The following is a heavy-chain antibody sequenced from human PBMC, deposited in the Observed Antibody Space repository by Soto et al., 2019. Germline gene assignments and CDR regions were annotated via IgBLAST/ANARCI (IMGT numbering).Heavy chain of an antibody. J-gene: IGHJ4*02. D-gene: IGHD2-15*01. V-gene: IGHV4-59*01. CDR3: ARVVAATGFDY. CDR1: GGSISSYY. Sequence: KPSETLSLTCTVSGGSISSYYWSWIRQPPGKGLEWIGYIYYSGSTNYNPSLKSRVTISVDTSKNQFSLKLSSVTAADTAVYYCARVVAATGFDYWGQGTLVTVSS. CDR2: IYYSGST.